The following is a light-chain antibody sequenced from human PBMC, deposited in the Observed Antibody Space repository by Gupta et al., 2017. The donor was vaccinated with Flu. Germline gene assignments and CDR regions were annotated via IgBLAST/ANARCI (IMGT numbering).Light chain of an antibody. V-gene: IGKV2-28*01. J-gene: IGKJ5*01. CDR1: QSLLYSNGYNY. CDR2: LGS. Sequence: DIVMTQSPLSLPVTPGEPASISCRSSQSLLYSNGYNYLDWYLQKPGQSPQLLIYLGSNRASGVPDRFSGSGAGTDFTLKISRVEAEDVGVYYCMQPLQTPITFGQGTRLEIK. CDR3: MQPLQTPIT.